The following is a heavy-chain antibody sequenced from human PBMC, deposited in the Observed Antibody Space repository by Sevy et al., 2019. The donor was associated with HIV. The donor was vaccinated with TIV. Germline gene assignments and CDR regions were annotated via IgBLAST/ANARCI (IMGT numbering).Heavy chain of an antibody. D-gene: IGHD6-19*01. CDR1: GFTFDDYA. CDR2: VSWNSGSI. Sequence: GGSLRLSCAVSGFTFDDYAMHWVRQAPGKGLEWVSGVSWNSGSIGYADSVQGRFTISRDNGRNSLYLQRNSLRAEDTALYYCAKAVFVTVPGRGAFDIWGQGTMVTVSS. CDR3: AKAVFVTVPGRGAFDI. V-gene: IGHV3-9*01. J-gene: IGHJ3*02.